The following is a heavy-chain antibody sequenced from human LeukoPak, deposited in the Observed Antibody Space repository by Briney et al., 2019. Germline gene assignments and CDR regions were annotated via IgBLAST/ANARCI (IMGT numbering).Heavy chain of an antibody. CDR3: ARPRYYDYVWGSYSYYYYGMDV. J-gene: IGHJ6*02. CDR2: ISSSSSYI. CDR1: GFTFSSYS. D-gene: IGHD3-16*01. V-gene: IGHV3-21*01. Sequence: GGSLRLSCAASGFTFSSYSMNWVRQAPGKGLEWVPSISSSSSYIYYADSVKGRFTISRDNAKNSLYLQMNSLRAEDTAVYYCARPRYYDYVWGSYSYYYYGMDVWGQGTTVTVSS.